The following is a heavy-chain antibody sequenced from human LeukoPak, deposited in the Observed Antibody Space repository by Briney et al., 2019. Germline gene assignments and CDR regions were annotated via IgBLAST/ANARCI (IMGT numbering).Heavy chain of an antibody. Sequence: GGSLRLSCAASGFSFSSYGMSWVRQAPGKGLEWVSGISGSGGRTYYADSVKGRFTISRDNSKNTQYLQMNSLRAEDTAVYYCAKDFWSSSEPYDYWGQGTLVTVSS. CDR1: GFSFSSYG. D-gene: IGHD6-13*01. V-gene: IGHV3-23*01. J-gene: IGHJ4*02. CDR3: AKDFWSSSEPYDY. CDR2: ISGSGGRT.